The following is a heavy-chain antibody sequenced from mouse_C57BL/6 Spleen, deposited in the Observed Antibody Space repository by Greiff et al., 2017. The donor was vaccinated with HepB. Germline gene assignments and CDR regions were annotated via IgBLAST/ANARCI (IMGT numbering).Heavy chain of an antibody. V-gene: IGHV2-2*01. CDR3: ARNPLTGPYYFDY. CDR1: GFSLTSYG. CDR2: IWSGGST. D-gene: IGHD4-1*01. J-gene: IGHJ2*01. Sequence: VQLQQSGPGLVQPSQSLSITCTVSGFSLTSYGVHWVRQSPGTGLEWLGVIWSGGSTDYNAAFISRLSISKDNSKSQVFFKMNSLQAADTAIYYCARNPLTGPYYFDYWGQVTTLTVSS.